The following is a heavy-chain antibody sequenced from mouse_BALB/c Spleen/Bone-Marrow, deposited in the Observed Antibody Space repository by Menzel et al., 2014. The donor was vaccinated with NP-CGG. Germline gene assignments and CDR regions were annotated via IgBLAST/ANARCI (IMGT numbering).Heavy chain of an antibody. CDR3: ARDMGGILFDY. CDR2: IRDKANGYTT. D-gene: IGHD4-1*01. V-gene: IGHV7-3*02. Sequence: EVKLVESGGGLVQPGGSLRLSCATSGFTFTAYYMNWARQPPGKALEWLGFIRDKANGYTTEYSASVKGRFTISRDNSQSILYLQMNTLRVEDSATYYCARDMGGILFDYWGRGTTLTVSS. J-gene: IGHJ2*01. CDR1: GFTFTAYY.